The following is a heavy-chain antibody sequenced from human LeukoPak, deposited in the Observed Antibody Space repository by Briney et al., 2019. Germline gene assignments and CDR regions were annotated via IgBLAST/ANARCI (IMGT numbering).Heavy chain of an antibody. D-gene: IGHD4-17*01. V-gene: IGHV1-8*01. Sequence: GASVKVSCKASGYTFTTYDITWVRQATGQGLEWMGWMNPNSGNTGYAQKFQGRVTMTRNTSISTAYMELSSLRSEDTAVYYCARGRYGDYAIDYWGQGTLVTVSS. CDR1: GYTFTTYD. CDR2: MNPNSGNT. J-gene: IGHJ4*02. CDR3: ARGRYGDYAIDY.